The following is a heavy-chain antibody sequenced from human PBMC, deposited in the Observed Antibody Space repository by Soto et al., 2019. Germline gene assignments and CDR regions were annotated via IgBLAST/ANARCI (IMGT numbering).Heavy chain of an antibody. V-gene: IGHV4-31*03. J-gene: IGHJ1*01. D-gene: IGHD3-22*01. Sequence: QVQLQESGPGLVKPSQTLSLTCTVSGGSISSGGYYWSWIRQHPGKGLEWIGYIYYSGSTYYNPSLKSRVTISVDTSKNQFSLKLSSVTAADTAVYYCARAIDYYDSSGYYPGYFQHWGQGTLVTVSS. CDR3: ARAIDYYDSSGYYPGYFQH. CDR2: IYYSGST. CDR1: GGSISSGGYY.